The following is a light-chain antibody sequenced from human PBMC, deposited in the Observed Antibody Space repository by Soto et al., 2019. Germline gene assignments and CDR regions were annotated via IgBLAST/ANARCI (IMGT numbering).Light chain of an antibody. V-gene: IGLV2-14*03. CDR2: DVS. CDR1: SNDVGVYNF. Sequence: QSALTQPASVSGSLGQSITISCTGTSNDVGVYNFVSWYQQYPGKAPKLIIFDVSSRPSGVSNRFSGSKSGNTASLTISGRQAEDEADYYCSSYSGTTRVVFGGGTSSPS. J-gene: IGLJ2*01. CDR3: SSYSGTTRVV.